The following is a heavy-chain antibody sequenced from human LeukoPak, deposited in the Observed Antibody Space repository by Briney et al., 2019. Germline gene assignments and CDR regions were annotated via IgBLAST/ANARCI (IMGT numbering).Heavy chain of an antibody. CDR2: IIPIFGTA. V-gene: IGHV1-69*13. J-gene: IGHJ6*03. Sequence: ASVKVSCKASGGTFSSYTFSWVRQAPGQGLGWMGGIIPIFGTANYAQKFQGRVTITADESTSTAYMELCSLRSEDTAVYYCASGLGEGYNQYYYYYMDVWGKGTTVTVSS. D-gene: IGHD5-24*01. CDR1: GGTFSSYT. CDR3: ASGLGEGYNQYYYYYMDV.